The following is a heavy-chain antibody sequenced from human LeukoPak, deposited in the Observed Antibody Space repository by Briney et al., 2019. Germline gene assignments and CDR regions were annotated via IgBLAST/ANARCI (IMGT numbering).Heavy chain of an antibody. CDR1: GFRFSDYY. D-gene: IGHD2-15*01. CDR2: ISHTGETK. Sequence: GGSLRLSCAASGFRFSDYYLSWIRQAPGKGLEWISYISHTGETKYYTDSMKGRFTISRDNAKNSLYLQMNSLRAEDTAVYCCARVWWQQPEYWGQGTLVTVSS. V-gene: IGHV3-11*01. J-gene: IGHJ4*02. CDR3: ARVWWQQPEY.